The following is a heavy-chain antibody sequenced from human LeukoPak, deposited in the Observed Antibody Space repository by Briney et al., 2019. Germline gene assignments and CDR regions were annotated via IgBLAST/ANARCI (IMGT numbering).Heavy chain of an antibody. CDR2: IYYSGST. D-gene: IGHD5-12*01. V-gene: IGHV4-30-4*01. CDR1: GGSISSGDYY. Sequence: SQTLSLTCTVSGGSISSGDYYWSWIRQPPGKGLEWIGYIYYSGSTCYNPSLKSRVTISVDTSKNQFSLKLSSVTAADTAVYYCARGGYSGYDFYFDYWGQGTLVTVSS. J-gene: IGHJ4*02. CDR3: ARGGYSGYDFYFDY.